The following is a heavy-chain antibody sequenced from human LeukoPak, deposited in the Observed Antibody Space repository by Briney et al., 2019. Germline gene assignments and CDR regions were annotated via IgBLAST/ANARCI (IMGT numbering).Heavy chain of an antibody. CDR2: IIPIFATA. D-gene: IGHD6-13*01. CDR1: GGTFSSYA. CDR3: ARDRIAAAGFDY. V-gene: IGHV1-69*05. J-gene: IGHJ4*02. Sequence: SVKVSCKASGGTFSSYAISWVRQAPGQGLEWMGGIIPIFATANYAQRFQGRVTITTDESTSTACMELSSLRSEDTAVYYCARDRIAAAGFDYWGQGTLVTVSS.